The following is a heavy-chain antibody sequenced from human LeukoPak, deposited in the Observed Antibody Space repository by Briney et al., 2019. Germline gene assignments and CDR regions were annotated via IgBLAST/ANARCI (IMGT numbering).Heavy chain of an antibody. J-gene: IGHJ4*02. CDR3: TTRCQDGC. D-gene: IGHD2-8*01. V-gene: IGHV3-15*01. CDR1: GFTFSDAW. CDR2: IKSKIDGGTI. Sequence: GGSLRLSCVASGFTFSDAWMSWVRQAPGKGLEWVGRIKSKIDGGTIDYAAPVKGRFSISRDDSRNTLYLQMNSLKTDDTAVYYCTTRCQDGCWGQGTLVTVS.